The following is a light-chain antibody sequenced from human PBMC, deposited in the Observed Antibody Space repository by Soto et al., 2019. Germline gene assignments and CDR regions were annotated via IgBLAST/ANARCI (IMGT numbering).Light chain of an antibody. V-gene: IGKV3-20*01. CDR2: GAS. CDR3: QEYNTWPWT. CDR1: QSVSNNY. Sequence: EIVLTQSPGTLSVSPGERATLSCTASQSVSNNYLAWYQQKPGQAPSLLIYGASSRATGIPDRFSGSGSGTDFTLTISSLQSEDFAVYYCQEYNTWPWTFGQGTKVDI. J-gene: IGKJ1*01.